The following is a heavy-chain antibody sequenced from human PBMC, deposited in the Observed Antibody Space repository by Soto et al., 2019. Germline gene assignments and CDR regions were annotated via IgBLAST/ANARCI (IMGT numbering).Heavy chain of an antibody. J-gene: IGHJ3*02. V-gene: IGHV3-23*01. CDR3: AKDRTFGATTGFCDI. Sequence: EVQLLESGGGLVLPGGSLRLSCAASGFTFSDFAMSWVRQAPGKGLEWVSAMSASGGTTYYVDSVRGRFTISSDNSKNTLYLQMDTLRAEDTAVYYCAKDRTFGATTGFCDIWGQGTMVTVSS. CDR1: GFTFSDFA. D-gene: IGHD1-26*01. CDR2: MSASGGTT.